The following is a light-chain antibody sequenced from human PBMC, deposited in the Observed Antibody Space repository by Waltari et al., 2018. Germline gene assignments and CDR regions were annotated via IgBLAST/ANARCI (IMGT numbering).Light chain of an antibody. CDR3: SSYTSSSTLYV. CDR1: GGILGVYNY. J-gene: IGLJ1*01. CDR2: DVS. Sequence: QSALTQPASVSGSPGQSIMIPCTGTGGILGVYNYVCCYQQHPSKAPKLMIDDVSKRPPGVSTLFSCSKSGTTASLTISVLQAEDEADYYCSSYTSSSTLYVFGTGTKVTVL. V-gene: IGLV2-14*01.